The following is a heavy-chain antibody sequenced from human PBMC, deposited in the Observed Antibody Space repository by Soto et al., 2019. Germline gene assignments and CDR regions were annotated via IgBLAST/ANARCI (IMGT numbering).Heavy chain of an antibody. CDR1: GGSFSGYY. D-gene: IGHD2-15*01. J-gene: IGHJ5*02. Sequence: SSETLSLTCAVYGGSFSGYYWSWIRQPPGKGLEWIGEINHSGSTNYNPSLKSRVTISVDTSKNQFSLKLSSVTAADTAVYYCARGHRNCSGGSCYGRWFDPWGQGTLVTVSS. CDR3: ARGHRNCSGGSCYGRWFDP. CDR2: INHSGST. V-gene: IGHV4-34*01.